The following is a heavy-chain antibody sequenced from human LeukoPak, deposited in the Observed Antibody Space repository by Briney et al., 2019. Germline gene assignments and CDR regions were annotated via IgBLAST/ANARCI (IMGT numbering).Heavy chain of an antibody. V-gene: IGHV4-59*01. Sequence: SETLSLTCTVSGGSISSYYWSWIRQPPGKGLEWIGYIYYSGSTNYNPSLKSRVTISVDTSKNQFSLKLSSVTAADTAVCYCARVAQLWLADAFDIWGQGTMVTVSS. CDR3: ARVAQLWLADAFDI. CDR2: IYYSGST. CDR1: GGSISSYY. J-gene: IGHJ3*02. D-gene: IGHD5-18*01.